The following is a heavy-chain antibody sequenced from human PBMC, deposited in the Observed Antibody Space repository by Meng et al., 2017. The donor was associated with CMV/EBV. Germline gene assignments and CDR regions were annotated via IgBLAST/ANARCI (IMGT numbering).Heavy chain of an antibody. CDR2: INHSGST. J-gene: IGHJ6*02. CDR3: ARELRFLESTGWYYYGMDA. CDR1: GGSFSGYY. D-gene: IGHD3-3*01. V-gene: IGHV4-34*01. Sequence: GSLRLSCAVYGGSFSGYYWSWIRQPPGKGLEWIGEINHSGSTNYNPSLKSRVTISVDTSKNQFSLKLSSVTAADTAVYYCARELRFLESTGWYYYGMDAWGQGTTVTVSS.